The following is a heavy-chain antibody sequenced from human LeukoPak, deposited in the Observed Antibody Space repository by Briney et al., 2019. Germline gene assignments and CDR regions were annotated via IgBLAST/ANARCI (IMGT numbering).Heavy chain of an antibody. D-gene: IGHD2-2*02. V-gene: IGHV4-38-2*01. CDR1: GYSISSGYY. CDR2: IYHSGST. CDR3: ASSESILPYCSSTSCYNWFDP. Sequence: TSETLSLTCAVSGYSISSGYYWGWIRQPPGKGLEWIGSIYHSGSTYYNPSLKSRVTISVDTSKNQFSLKLSSVTAADTAVYYCASSESILPYCSSTSCYNWFDPWGQGTLVTVSS. J-gene: IGHJ5*02.